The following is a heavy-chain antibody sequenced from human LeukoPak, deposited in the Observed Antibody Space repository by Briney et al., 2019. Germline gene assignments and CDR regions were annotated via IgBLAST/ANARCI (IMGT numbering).Heavy chain of an antibody. V-gene: IGHV5-51*01. J-gene: IGHJ3*02. Sequence: GESLKISCKGSGYTFTNYWIGWVRQMPGKGLEWMGIIYPGDSDTRYSPSFQGQVTISADKSISTAYLQWSSLKASGTAMYYCARAIFLGYCSSTSCLQAFDIWGQGTMVTVSS. CDR1: GYTFTNYW. CDR2: IYPGDSDT. CDR3: ARAIFLGYCSSTSCLQAFDI. D-gene: IGHD2-2*01.